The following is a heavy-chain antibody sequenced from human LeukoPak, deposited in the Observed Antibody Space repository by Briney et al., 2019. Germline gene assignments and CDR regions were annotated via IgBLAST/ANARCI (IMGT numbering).Heavy chain of an antibody. D-gene: IGHD3-10*01. CDR1: GFTFDDYA. CDR3: AKDHYGSGSYQDY. J-gene: IGHJ4*02. V-gene: IGHV3-9*01. Sequence: GGSLRLSCAASGFTFDDYAMHWVRQAPGKGLEWVSGISWNSGSIGYADSVKGRFTISRDNAKNSLYLQMNSLRAEDTALYYCAKDHYGSGSYQDYWGQGTLVTVSS. CDR2: ISWNSGSI.